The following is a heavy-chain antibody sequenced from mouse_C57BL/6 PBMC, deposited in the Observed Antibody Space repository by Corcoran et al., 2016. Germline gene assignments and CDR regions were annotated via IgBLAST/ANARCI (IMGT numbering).Heavy chain of an antibody. J-gene: IGHJ4*01. CDR2: ISSSNSYI. Sequence: EVQLVESGGGLVQPGGSLRLSCAASGFTFSSYSMNWVRQAPGKGLEWVSSISSSNSYIDYADSLKGRFTISRDNAKNSLYLHMNSLRADDTAVYYCASGPPLNYWGQGTLVTVSS. V-gene: IGHV5-17*01. D-gene: IGHD3-1*01. CDR3: ASGPPLNY. CDR1: GFTFSSYS.